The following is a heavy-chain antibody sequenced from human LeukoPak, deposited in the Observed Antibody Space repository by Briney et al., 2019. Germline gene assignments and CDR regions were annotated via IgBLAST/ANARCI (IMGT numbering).Heavy chain of an antibody. D-gene: IGHD2-2*02. Sequence: GGSLRLSCAASGFTFSSYEMNWVRQAPGKGLEWVSYISSSGSTIYYADSVKGRFTISRDNAKNSLYLQMNGLRAEDTAVYYCAREVPAAIGYYYYGMDVWGQGTTVTVSS. CDR1: GFTFSSYE. CDR2: ISSSGSTI. V-gene: IGHV3-48*03. J-gene: IGHJ6*02. CDR3: AREVPAAIGYYYYGMDV.